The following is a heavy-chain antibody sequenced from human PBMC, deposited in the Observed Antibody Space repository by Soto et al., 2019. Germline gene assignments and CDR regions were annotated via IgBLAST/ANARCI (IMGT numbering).Heavy chain of an antibody. CDR2: IRSSSSTI. V-gene: IGHV3-48*01. D-gene: IGHD3-16*01. J-gene: IGHJ4*02. Sequence: EVQLVESGGGLVQPGGSLRLSCAASGFTFSSYSMNWVRQAPGKGLEWVSYIRSSSSTIYYADSVKGRFTISRDNAKNSLYLQMNSLRAEDTAVYYCAREGVDYEYSWGSPDYWGQGTLVTVSS. CDR1: GFTFSSYS. CDR3: AREGVDYEYSWGSPDY.